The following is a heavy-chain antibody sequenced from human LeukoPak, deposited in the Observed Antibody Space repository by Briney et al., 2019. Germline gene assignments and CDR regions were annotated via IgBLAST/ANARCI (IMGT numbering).Heavy chain of an antibody. J-gene: IGHJ4*02. CDR3: ARDKPRGSYYGSIFDS. V-gene: IGHV3-7*01. CDR1: GFTLRIYW. D-gene: IGHD1-26*01. Sequence: GVSLRLSCESSGFTLRIYWMSWVRHAPGKGLECVANIRDDGCGILYADSVKGRFTISRDNAKSTLFLQMNSLRAEDAAVYYCARDKPRGSYYGSIFDSWGQGTLVTVSS. CDR2: IRDDGCGI.